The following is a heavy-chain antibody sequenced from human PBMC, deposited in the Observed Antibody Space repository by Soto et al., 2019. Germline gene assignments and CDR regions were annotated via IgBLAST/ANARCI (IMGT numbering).Heavy chain of an antibody. Sequence: HPGGSLRLSCATSGFTFSTYGMHWVRQAPGKGLEWVAVIWYDGGTKYYADSVKGRFTISRDNSKNTVYLQMNSLRADDTAVYYCARDPHQTVVTPVWINFDNWGQGTLVTVSS. CDR2: IWYDGGTK. CDR3: ARDPHQTVVTPVWINFDN. V-gene: IGHV3-33*01. D-gene: IGHD2-21*02. J-gene: IGHJ4*02. CDR1: GFTFSTYG.